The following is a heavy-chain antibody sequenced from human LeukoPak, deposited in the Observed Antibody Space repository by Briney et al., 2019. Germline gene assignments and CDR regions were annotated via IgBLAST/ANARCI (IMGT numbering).Heavy chain of an antibody. J-gene: IGHJ4*02. CDR2: ISSSGSTI. V-gene: IGHV3-48*03. D-gene: IGHD5-12*01. Sequence: GGSLRLSCAASGFTFSSYEMNWVRQAPGKGLEWVSYISSSGSTIYYADSVKGRFTISRDNAKNSLYLQMNSLRAEDTAVYYCARDVQVATIYPLDYWGQGTLVTVSS. CDR1: GFTFSSYE. CDR3: ARDVQVATIYPLDY.